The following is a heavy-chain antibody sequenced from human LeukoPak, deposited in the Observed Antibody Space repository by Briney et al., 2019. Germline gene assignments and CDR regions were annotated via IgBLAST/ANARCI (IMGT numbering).Heavy chain of an antibody. D-gene: IGHD2-15*01. Sequence: PSETLSLTCAVYGGSFSGYYWSWIRQPPGKGLEWIGEINHSGSTNYNPSLKSRVTISVDTSKNQFSLKLSSVTAADMAVYYCARKDSYYFDYWGQGTLVTVSS. CDR2: INHSGST. CDR3: ARKDSYYFDY. J-gene: IGHJ4*02. V-gene: IGHV4-34*01. CDR1: GGSFSGYY.